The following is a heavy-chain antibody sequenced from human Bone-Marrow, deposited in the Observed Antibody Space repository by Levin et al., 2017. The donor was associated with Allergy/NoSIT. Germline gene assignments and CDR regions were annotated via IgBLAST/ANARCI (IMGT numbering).Heavy chain of an antibody. CDR3: AKDIRSEASSLAS. J-gene: IGHJ5*02. CDR1: GFTFDDYA. Sequence: GGSLRLSCAVSGFTFDDYAMHWVRQAPGKGLEWVAGTSWNDARRDYVDSVKGRFTISRDNGKNSLYLQMNSLKPEDTSLYFCAKDIRSEASSLASWGQGTLVTVSS. V-gene: IGHV3-9*01. CDR2: TSWNDARR. D-gene: IGHD6-13*01.